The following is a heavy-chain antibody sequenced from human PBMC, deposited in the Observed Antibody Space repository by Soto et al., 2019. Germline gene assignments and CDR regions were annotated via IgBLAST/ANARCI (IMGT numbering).Heavy chain of an antibody. D-gene: IGHD5-12*01. Sequence: GGSLRLSCVGSGFTFSSYWMGWVRQTPGKGLEWVATIKADGTEKYYVDSVKGRFTFSRDNAKTSVYLEMNSLRAEDTAVYYCVTAIRGYNANGDLWGQGTTVTVSS. CDR3: VTAIRGYNANGDL. CDR2: IKADGTEK. CDR1: GFTFSSYW. J-gene: IGHJ6*02. V-gene: IGHV3-7*03.